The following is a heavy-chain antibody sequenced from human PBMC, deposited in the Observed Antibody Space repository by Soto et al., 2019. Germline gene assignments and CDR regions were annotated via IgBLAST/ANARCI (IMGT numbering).Heavy chain of an antibody. D-gene: IGHD2-8*01. CDR1: GFTFSSYA. Sequence: QVQLVESGGGVVQPWRSLRLSCAASGFTFSSYAMHWVRQAPGKGLEWVAVISYDGSNKYYADSVKGRFTISRDNSKNTLYLQMNSLRAEDTAVYYCARDHHIVLMVYALDYWGQGTLVTVSS. V-gene: IGHV3-30-3*01. CDR3: ARDHHIVLMVYALDY. J-gene: IGHJ4*02. CDR2: ISYDGSNK.